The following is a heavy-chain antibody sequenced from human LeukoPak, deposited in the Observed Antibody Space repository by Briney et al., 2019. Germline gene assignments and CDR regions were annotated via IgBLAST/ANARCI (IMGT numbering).Heavy chain of an antibody. CDR2: VDGGGGGT. CDR3: AKQSAGSAAWYSLHYDF. D-gene: IGHD6-13*01. V-gene: IGHV3-23*01. CDR1: GFTLSSYA. Sequence: GGSLRLSCAASGFTLSSYAMTWVRQAPGRGLEWVSSVDGGGGGTYYADSVKGRFTISRDNSKDTLYLQMNGLRAEDTAVHFCAKQSAGSAAWYSLHYDFWGQGTLVTVSS. J-gene: IGHJ4*02.